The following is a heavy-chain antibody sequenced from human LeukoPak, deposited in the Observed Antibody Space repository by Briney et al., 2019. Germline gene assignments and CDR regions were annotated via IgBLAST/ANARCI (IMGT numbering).Heavy chain of an antibody. CDR1: GGSISSGNYY. CDR2: TFYSGST. D-gene: IGHD3-22*01. J-gene: IGHJ3*02. Sequence: SQTLSLTCTVSGGSISSGNYYWGWIRQHPGKGLEWIGYTFYSGSTYYNPSLRSRVTISVDTSKNHFSLKLSSVTAADKAVYYCARGRDSSGCPDAFDIWGQGTMVTVSS. CDR3: ARGRDSSGCPDAFDI. V-gene: IGHV4-31*03.